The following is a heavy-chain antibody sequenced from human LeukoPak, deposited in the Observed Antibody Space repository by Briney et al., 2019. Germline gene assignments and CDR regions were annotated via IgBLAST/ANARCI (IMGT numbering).Heavy chain of an antibody. D-gene: IGHD6-13*01. CDR3: ARGLATAGQYYFDF. Sequence: KASETLSLTCTVSGDSISSSRYYWGWLRQPPGKRLEWIGTIYYSGSTYDNPSLKSRVTISVDTSKNQFSLKLSSVTAADSAMYYCARGLATAGQYYFDFWGRGTLVTVSS. J-gene: IGHJ4*02. V-gene: IGHV4-39*01. CDR2: IYYSGST. CDR1: GDSISSSRYY.